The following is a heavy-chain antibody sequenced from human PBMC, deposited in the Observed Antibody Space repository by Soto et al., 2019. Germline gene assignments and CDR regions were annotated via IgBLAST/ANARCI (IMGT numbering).Heavy chain of an antibody. CDR2: INPNGGVT. CDR1: GDSFNDYY. D-gene: IGHD5-12*01. V-gene: IGHV1-2*02. J-gene: IGHJ6*03. CDR3: GRESGGATATLDYYYFYMDV. Sequence: QVQLVQSGAEVRKPGASVTVSCRSSGDSFNDYYIHWVRQAPGQGFEWMGWINPNGGVTKYAQKFQGGVSMTRDTSIRTVYMQLSRLRSDDTAVYYCGRESGGATATLDYYYFYMDVWGTGTTVTVSS.